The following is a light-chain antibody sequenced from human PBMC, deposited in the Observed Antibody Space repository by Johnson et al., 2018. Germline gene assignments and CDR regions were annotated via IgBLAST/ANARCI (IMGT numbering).Light chain of an antibody. CDR3: GTWDSSLSAGNV. Sequence: QSVLTQPPSVSAAPGQKVTISCSGSSSNIGNNYVSWYQQLPGTAPKLLIYENNKRPSGIPDRFSGSKSGPSATLGITGPPTGDEADYYCGTWDSSLSAGNVFGTGTKVTVL. CDR2: ENN. V-gene: IGLV1-51*02. J-gene: IGLJ1*01. CDR1: SSNIGNNY.